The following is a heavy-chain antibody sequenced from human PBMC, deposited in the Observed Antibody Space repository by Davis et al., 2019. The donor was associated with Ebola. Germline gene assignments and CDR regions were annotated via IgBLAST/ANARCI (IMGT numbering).Heavy chain of an antibody. D-gene: IGHD3-22*01. CDR1: GFTFSNYP. V-gene: IGHV3-74*01. J-gene: IGHJ3*02. Sequence: GESLKISCAASGFTFSNYPMNWVRQAPGKGLVWVSRINSDGSSTSYADSVKGRFTISRDNAKNTLYLQMNSLRAEDTAVYYCVRAKDYYDSNGAFDIWGQGTMVTVSS. CDR3: VRAKDYYDSNGAFDI. CDR2: INSDGSST.